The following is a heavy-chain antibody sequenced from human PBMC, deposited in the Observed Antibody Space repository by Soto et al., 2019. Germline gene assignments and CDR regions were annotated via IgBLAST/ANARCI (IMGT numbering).Heavy chain of an antibody. J-gene: IGHJ3*02. CDR1: GFTFSSYA. Sequence: VGSLRLSCAASGFTFSSYAMHWVRQAPGKGLEWVAVISYDGSNKYYADSVKGRFTISRDNSKNTLYLQMNSLRAEDTGVYYCAKGGVASTSNAFDIWGQGTMVTVSS. CDR3: AKGGVASTSNAFDI. CDR2: ISYDGSNK. V-gene: IGHV3-30-3*01. D-gene: IGHD1-26*01.